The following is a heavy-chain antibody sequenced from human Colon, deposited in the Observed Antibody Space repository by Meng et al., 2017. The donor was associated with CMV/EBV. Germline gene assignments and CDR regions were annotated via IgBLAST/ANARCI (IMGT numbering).Heavy chain of an antibody. D-gene: IGHD1-26*01. J-gene: IGHJ4*02. CDR3: ARVGLSGSYLHS. Sequence: GESLKISCAASGFTFSNHGMHWVRQTPGKGLEWVAVIWYDGSNKYYADSVQGRFTISRDNSKNTLYLQMNSLRAEDTAVYYCARVGLSGSYLHSWGQGTLVTVSS. CDR1: GFTFSNHG. CDR2: IWYDGSNK. V-gene: IGHV3-33*01.